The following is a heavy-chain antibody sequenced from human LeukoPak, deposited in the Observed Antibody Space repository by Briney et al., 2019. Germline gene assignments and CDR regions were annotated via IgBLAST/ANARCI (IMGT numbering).Heavy chain of an antibody. V-gene: IGHV3-11*05. D-gene: IGHD5-24*01. CDR3: ARESVEMATTNYFDY. J-gene: IGHJ4*02. CDR1: GFTFSRHY. CDR2: ISSSSSYT. Sequence: GQSLRICCAASGFTFSRHYMNWILQATGQGLESASYISSSSSYTNYADSVKGRFTISRDNAKNSLYLQMNSLRAEDTAVYYCARESVEMATTNYFDYWGQGTLVTVSS.